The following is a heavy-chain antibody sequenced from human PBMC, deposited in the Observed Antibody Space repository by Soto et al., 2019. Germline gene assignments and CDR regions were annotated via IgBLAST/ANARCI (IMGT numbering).Heavy chain of an antibody. CDR1: GGTFSSYT. D-gene: IGHD1-26*01. Sequence: QVQLVQSGAEVKKPGSSVKVSCKASGGTFSSYTISWVRQAPGQGLEWMGRIIPILGIANYAQKFQGRVTITADKSTSTAYTELSSMRSEDTAVYYCASDGSDPFAYWGQGTLVTVSS. V-gene: IGHV1-69*02. J-gene: IGHJ4*02. CDR3: ASDGSDPFAY. CDR2: IIPILGIA.